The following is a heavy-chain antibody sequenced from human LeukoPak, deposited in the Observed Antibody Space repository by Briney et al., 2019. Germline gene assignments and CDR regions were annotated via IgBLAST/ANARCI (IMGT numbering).Heavy chain of an antibody. J-gene: IGHJ4*02. CDR3: ARGGGAHLLFDY. CDR1: GFIFNNYA. D-gene: IGHD2-2*01. V-gene: IGHV3-23*01. CDR2: ITDNGYDA. Sequence: GGSLRLSCAASGFIFNNYAITWVRQAPGKGLEWVSSITDNGYDAYYADSLKGRFTISTDISESTLSLQMNSLRAEDTALYYCARGGGAHLLFDYGGRALLVTVS.